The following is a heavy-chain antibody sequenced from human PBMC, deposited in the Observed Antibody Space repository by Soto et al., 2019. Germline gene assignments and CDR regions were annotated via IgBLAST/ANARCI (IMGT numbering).Heavy chain of an antibody. CDR1: GFTFSSYA. CDR3: ARALLRSRYHDTSGYYQFDF. CDR2: ISYDGSNK. J-gene: IGHJ4*02. Sequence: PGGSLRLSCAASGFTFSSYAMHWVRQAPGKGLEWVAVISYDGSNKYYADSLKGRFTISRDNSKNTLYLQMNSLRAEDTAMYYCARALLRSRYHDTSGYYQFDFWGQGTLVTVSS. D-gene: IGHD3-22*01. V-gene: IGHV3-30-3*01.